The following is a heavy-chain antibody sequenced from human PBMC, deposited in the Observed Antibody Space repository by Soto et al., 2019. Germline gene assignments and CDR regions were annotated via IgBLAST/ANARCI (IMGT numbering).Heavy chain of an antibody. CDR1: GFTFSDYY. CDR3: ARSLLRFLEWPRADV. V-gene: IGHV3-11*01. Sequence: GGSLRLSCAASGFTFSDYYMSWIRQAPGKGLEWVSYISSSGSTIYYADSVKGRFTISRDNAKNSLYLQMNSLRAEDTAGYYFARSLLRFLEWPRADVWGQGTTVTVSS. J-gene: IGHJ6*02. D-gene: IGHD3-3*01. CDR2: ISSSGSTI.